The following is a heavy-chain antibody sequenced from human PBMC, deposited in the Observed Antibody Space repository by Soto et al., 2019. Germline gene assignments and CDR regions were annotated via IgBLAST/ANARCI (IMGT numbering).Heavy chain of an antibody. CDR3: ARVGIPLYYMEV. CDR2: INHSGST. V-gene: IGHV4-34*01. J-gene: IGHJ6*03. CDR1: GGSFSGYY. Sequence: SETLSLTCAVYGGSFSGYYWSWIRQPPGKGLEWIGEINHSGSTNYNPSLKSRVTISVDTSKNQFSLKLSSVTAADTAVYYCARVGIPLYYMEVWGKGTTVTVSS. D-gene: IGHD2-21*01.